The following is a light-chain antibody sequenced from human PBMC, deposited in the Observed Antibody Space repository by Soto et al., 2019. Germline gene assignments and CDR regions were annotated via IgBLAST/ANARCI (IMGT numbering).Light chain of an antibody. V-gene: IGLV4-60*02. CDR2: LEGSGSY. CDR3: ETWDSNTYV. Sequence: QSVLTQSSSASASLGSSVKLTCTLSSGHSSYIIAWHQQQPGKAPRYLMKLEGSGSYNTGSGVPDRFSGSSSGADRYLTISILQFEDEADYYCETWDSNTYVFGTGTKVTVL. J-gene: IGLJ1*01. CDR1: SGHSSYI.